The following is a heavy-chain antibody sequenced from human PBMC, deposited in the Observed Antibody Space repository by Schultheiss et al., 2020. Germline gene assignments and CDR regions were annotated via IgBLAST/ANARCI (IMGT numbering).Heavy chain of an antibody. CDR1: GFAFSSYA. V-gene: IGHV3-23*01. J-gene: IGHJ4*02. Sequence: GESLKISCAASGFAFSSYAMSWVRQAPGKGLEWVSAIGGSGAYTYYADSVKGRFTISRDNSKNTVYLQMSSLRAEDTAVYYCAKDLGPANWGQGTLVTVSS. D-gene: IGHD1-26*01. CDR2: IGGSGAYT. CDR3: AKDLGPAN.